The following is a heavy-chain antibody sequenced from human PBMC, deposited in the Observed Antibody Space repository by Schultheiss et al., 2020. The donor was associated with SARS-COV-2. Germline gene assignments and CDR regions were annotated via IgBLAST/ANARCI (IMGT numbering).Heavy chain of an antibody. D-gene: IGHD2-2*01. V-gene: IGHV3-66*01. CDR3: VRDGPAASYGMDV. J-gene: IGHJ6*02. Sequence: GESLKISCAASGFSFSSFWMHWLRQAPGKGLVWVSVIYSGGNTHYADSVRGRFIISRDNSKNTLYLQMTSLRVEDTAMYYCVRDGPAASYGMDVWGQGTTVTVSS. CDR1: GFSFSSFW. CDR2: IYSGGNT.